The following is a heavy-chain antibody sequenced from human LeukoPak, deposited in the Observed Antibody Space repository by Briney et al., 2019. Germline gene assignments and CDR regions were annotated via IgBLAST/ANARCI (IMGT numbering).Heavy chain of an antibody. Sequence: GGSLRLSCPASGFTFSSYEMNWVRQAPGKGLEWVSYISSSGSTIYYADSVKGRFTIPRDNAKNSLYLQMNSLRAEDTAVYYCARYYYDSTYDYWGQGTLVTVSS. CDR1: GFTFSSYE. CDR2: ISSSGSTI. CDR3: ARYYYDSTYDY. V-gene: IGHV3-48*03. D-gene: IGHD3-22*01. J-gene: IGHJ4*02.